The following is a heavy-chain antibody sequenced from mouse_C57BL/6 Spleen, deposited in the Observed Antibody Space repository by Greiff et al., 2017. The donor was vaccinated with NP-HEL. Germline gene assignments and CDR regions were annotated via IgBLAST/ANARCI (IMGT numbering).Heavy chain of an antibody. V-gene: IGHV1-69*01. Sequence: VQLQQPGAELVMPGASVQLSCKASGYTFTSYWMHWVKQRPGQGLEWIGEIDPSDSYTNYNQKFKGKSTLTVDKSSSTAYMQLSSLTSEDSAVYYCATPYDYKFAYWGQGTLVTVSA. CDR3: ATPYDYKFAY. D-gene: IGHD2-4*01. J-gene: IGHJ3*01. CDR2: IDPSDSYT. CDR1: GYTFTSYW.